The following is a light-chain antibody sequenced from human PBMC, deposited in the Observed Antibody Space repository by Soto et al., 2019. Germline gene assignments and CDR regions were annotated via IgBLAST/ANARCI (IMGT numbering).Light chain of an antibody. CDR2: GAS. V-gene: IGKV3-15*01. CDR1: QSVSSK. J-gene: IGKJ1*01. CDR3: QQYNDWWT. Sequence: ETVMTQSPATLSVSLGERATLSCRASQSVSSKVAWYQQRPGQAPRLLIYGASTRATGIPARFSGSGSGTEFTLTISSLQSEDFAVYYCQQYNDWWTFGQGTKV.